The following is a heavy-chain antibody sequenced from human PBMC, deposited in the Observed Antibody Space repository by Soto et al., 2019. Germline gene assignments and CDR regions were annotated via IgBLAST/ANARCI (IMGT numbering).Heavy chain of an antibody. CDR1: GDILSTNSAA. CDR2: TYFRAKWYN. V-gene: IGHV6-1*01. J-gene: IGHJ6*02. CDR3: VREKVAAVVSYYFYSGLDV. Sequence: SQTLSLTCVISGDILSTNSAAWNWIRQSPSRGLEWLGRTYFRAKWYNEYAVSAKSRITINPDTSKNQFSLQLNSVTPEDTAVYYCVREKVAAVVSYYFYSGLDVWGRGTTVTVSS. D-gene: IGHD6-13*01.